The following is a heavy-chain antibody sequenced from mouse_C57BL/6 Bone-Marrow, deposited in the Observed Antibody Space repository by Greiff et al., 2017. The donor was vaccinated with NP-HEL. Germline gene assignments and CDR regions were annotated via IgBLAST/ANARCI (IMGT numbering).Heavy chain of an antibody. CDR2: IDPANGST. D-gene: IGHD2-3*01. Sequence: VHVKQSVAELVRPGASVKLSCTASGFNFKNTYMHWVKQRPEQGLEWIGRIDPANGSTKYAPKFQGKATITADTSSNTAYLQLSSLTSEDTAIYYCARWLLQGAYWGQGTLVTVSA. CDR3: ARWLLQGAY. V-gene: IGHV14-3*01. J-gene: IGHJ3*01. CDR1: GFNFKNTY.